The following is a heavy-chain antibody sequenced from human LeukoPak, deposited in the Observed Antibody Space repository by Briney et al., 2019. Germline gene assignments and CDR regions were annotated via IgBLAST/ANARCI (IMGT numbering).Heavy chain of an antibody. CDR2: ISASGGTT. Sequence: AGGSLRLSCAASGFTFSSYDMSWVRQAPGKGLEWVSTISASGGTTYYADSVKGRFTISRDNSKNTLYLQMNSLRAEDTAVYYCAKDRKVRGVDHFDYWGQGTLVTVSS. J-gene: IGHJ4*02. V-gene: IGHV3-23*01. CDR1: GFTFSSYD. D-gene: IGHD3-10*01. CDR3: AKDRKVRGVDHFDY.